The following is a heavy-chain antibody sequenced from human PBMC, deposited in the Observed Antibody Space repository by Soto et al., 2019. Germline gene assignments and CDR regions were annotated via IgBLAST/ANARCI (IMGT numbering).Heavy chain of an antibody. CDR1: GFTFSSYS. CDR3: ARDLSGASYSSSRLYFDD. Sequence: GGSLRLSCAASGFTFSSYSMNWVRQAPGKGLEWVSSIRSSSSYIYYADSVKGRFTISRDNAKNSLYLQRNSLRAQDTAVYYCARDLSGASYSSSRLYFDDWGQGTLGTVSS. CDR2: IRSSSSYI. D-gene: IGHD6-6*01. J-gene: IGHJ4*02. V-gene: IGHV3-21*01.